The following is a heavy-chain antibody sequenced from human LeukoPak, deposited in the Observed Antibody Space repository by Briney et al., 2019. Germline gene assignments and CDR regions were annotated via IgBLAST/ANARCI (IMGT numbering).Heavy chain of an antibody. V-gene: IGHV4-34*01. CDR2: INHSGST. CDR1: GGSFSGYY. CDR3: ASNWGGTEN. D-gene: IGHD7-27*01. Sequence: SETLSLTCAVYGGSFSGYYWSWIRQPPGKGLEWIGEINHSGSTNYNPSLKSRVTISVDRSKNQFSLKLSSVTAADTAVYYCASNWGGTENWGQGTLVTVSS. J-gene: IGHJ4*02.